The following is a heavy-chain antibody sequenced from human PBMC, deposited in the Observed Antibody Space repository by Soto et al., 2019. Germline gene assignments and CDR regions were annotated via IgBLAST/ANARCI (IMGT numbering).Heavy chain of an antibody. J-gene: IGHJ6*01. Sequence: QITLKESGPTLVKPTQTLTLTCTFSGFSLSTSGVGVGWIRQPPGKALEWLALIYWNDDKRYSPSLKSRLTITKDTSNNQVVLTMTNMDPVDTATYYCAHHRDTATSDYGMDVWGQGTTVTVSS. CDR1: GFSLSTSGVG. CDR2: IYWNDDK. CDR3: AHHRDTATSDYGMDV. D-gene: IGHD5-18*01. V-gene: IGHV2-5*01.